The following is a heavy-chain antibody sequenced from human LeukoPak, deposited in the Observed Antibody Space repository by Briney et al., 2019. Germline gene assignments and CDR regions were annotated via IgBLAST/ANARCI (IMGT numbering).Heavy chain of an antibody. V-gene: IGHV4-59*08. CDR1: GVCISSYY. CDR3: ARRGSSPTLDY. Sequence: SETLSLTCTVSGVCISSYYWSWIREPPGKGLEWIGNIYYSGSTNYNPSLKSRVTISVDTSKNQFSLKLSSVTAADTAVYYCARRGSSPTLDYWGQGTLVTVSS. CDR2: IYYSGST. D-gene: IGHD6-13*01. J-gene: IGHJ4*02.